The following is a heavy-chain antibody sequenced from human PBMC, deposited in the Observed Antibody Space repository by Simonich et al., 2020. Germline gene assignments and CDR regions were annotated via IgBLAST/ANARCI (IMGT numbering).Heavy chain of an antibody. CDR3: ATYYFDY. CDR1: GFSFSSYA. CDR2: NSGSGGST. Sequence: EVQLLESGGGLVQPGGSLRLSFAASGFSFSSYAMIWFRQAPGKGLGWVSANSGSGGSTYYADSVKGRFTISRDNSKNTLYLQMNSLRAEDTAVYYCATYYFDYWGQGTLVTVSS. V-gene: IGHV3-23*01. J-gene: IGHJ4*02.